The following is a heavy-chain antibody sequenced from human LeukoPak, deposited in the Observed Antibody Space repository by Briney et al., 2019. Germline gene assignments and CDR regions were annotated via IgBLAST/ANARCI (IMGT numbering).Heavy chain of an antibody. D-gene: IGHD3-10*01. Sequence: GSLRLSCAASGFTFSSYAMSWVRQAPGKGLEWIGEINHSGSTNYNPSLKSRVTISVDTSKNQFSLKLCSVTAADTAVYYCARGRKNYGSGSYYNYWGQGTLVTVSS. J-gene: IGHJ4*02. CDR2: INHSGST. CDR1: GFTFSSYA. CDR3: ARGRKNYGSGSYYNY. V-gene: IGHV4-34*01.